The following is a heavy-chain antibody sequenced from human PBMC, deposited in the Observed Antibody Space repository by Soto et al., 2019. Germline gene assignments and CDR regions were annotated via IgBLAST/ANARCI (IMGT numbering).Heavy chain of an antibody. CDR2: ISGSGGGT. CDR1: GFTFSSYA. J-gene: IGHJ4*02. Sequence: EVQLLESGGGLVQPGGSLRLSCAASGFTFSSYAMSWVRQAPGKGLEWVSDISGSGGGTYYADSVKGRFTISRDNSKNALYLQMNSLRAEDTAVYYCAKRSGITWFGPFDYWGQGTLVTVSS. V-gene: IGHV3-23*01. CDR3: AKRSGITWFGPFDY. D-gene: IGHD3-10*01.